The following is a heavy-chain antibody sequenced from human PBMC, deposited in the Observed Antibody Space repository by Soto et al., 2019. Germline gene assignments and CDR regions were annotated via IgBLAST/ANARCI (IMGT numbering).Heavy chain of an antibody. CDR2: ISAYNGNT. CDR3: ARGFRVVVAATDYYGMDV. J-gene: IGHJ6*02. V-gene: IGHV1-18*04. CDR1: GYTFTSYR. D-gene: IGHD2-15*01. Sequence: ASVKVSCKASGYTFTSYRISWVRQAPGQGLEWMGWISAYNGNTNYAQKLQGRVTVTTDTSTSTAYMELRSLRSDDTAVYYCARGFRVVVAATDYYGMDVWGQGTTVTVSS.